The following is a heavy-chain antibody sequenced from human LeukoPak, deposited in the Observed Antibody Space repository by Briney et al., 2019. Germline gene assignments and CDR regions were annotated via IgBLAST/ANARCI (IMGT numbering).Heavy chain of an antibody. V-gene: IGHV4-4*07. J-gene: IGHJ2*01. CDR3: AESDTIGYTPREWDYWYFDL. CDR2: MYTSGST. CDR1: GGSISSYY. Sequence: PSETLSLTCTVSGGSISSYYWSWIRQLAGKGLEWIGRMYTSGSTNYNPSLKSRVTMSVDTSKNQFSLKLSSVTAADTAVYYCAESDTIGYTPREWDYWYFDLWGRGTLVTVSS. D-gene: IGHD3-16*02.